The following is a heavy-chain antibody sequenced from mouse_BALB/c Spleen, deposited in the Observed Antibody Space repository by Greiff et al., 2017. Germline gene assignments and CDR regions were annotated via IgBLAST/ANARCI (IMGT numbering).Heavy chain of an antibody. D-gene: IGHD2-1*01. CDR2: ISSGSSTI. V-gene: IGHV5-17*02. J-gene: IGHJ1*01. CDR1: GFTFSSFG. CDR3: ARRYYGNYWYFDV. Sequence: EVQLVESGGGLVQPGGSRKLSCAASGFTFSSFGMHWVRQAPEKGLEWVAYISSGSSTIYYADTVKGRFTISRDNPKNTLFLQMTSLRSEDTAMFYCARRYYGNYWYFDVWGAGTTVTVSS.